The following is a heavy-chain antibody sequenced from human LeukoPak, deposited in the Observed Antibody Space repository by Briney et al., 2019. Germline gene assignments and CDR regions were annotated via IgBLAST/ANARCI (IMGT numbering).Heavy chain of an antibody. J-gene: IGHJ4*02. CDR1: GFTFSDYH. D-gene: IGHD1-1*01. Sequence: GGSLRLSCAASGFTFSDYHMSWIRQAPGKGLEWVSYISSSSTYTNYADSVKGRFTISRDNAKNSLFLQMNSLRAEDTAVYYCARWYWNSFDYWGQGTLVTVSS. CDR2: ISSSSTYT. V-gene: IGHV3-11*06. CDR3: ARWYWNSFDY.